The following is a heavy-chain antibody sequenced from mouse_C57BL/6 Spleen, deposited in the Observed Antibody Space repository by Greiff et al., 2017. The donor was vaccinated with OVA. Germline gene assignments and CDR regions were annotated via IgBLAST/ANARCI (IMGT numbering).Heavy chain of an antibody. Sequence: VQLQQPGTELVKPGASVKLSCKASGYTFTSYWMHWVKQRPGQGLEWIGNINPSNGGTKYNEKFKSKATLTVDKSSSTAYMQLSSLTSEDSAVYYCARIHYYGSSPLAYWGQGTLVTVSA. J-gene: IGHJ3*01. D-gene: IGHD1-1*01. CDR2: INPSNGGT. CDR3: ARIHYYGSSPLAY. V-gene: IGHV1-53*01. CDR1: GYTFTSYW.